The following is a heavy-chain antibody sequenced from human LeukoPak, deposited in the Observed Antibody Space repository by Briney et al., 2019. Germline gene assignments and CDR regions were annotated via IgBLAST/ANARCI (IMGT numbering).Heavy chain of an antibody. CDR2: INPSGGST. D-gene: IGHD5-12*01. J-gene: IGHJ4*02. CDR3: AVEARRGYSGYALLDY. CDR1: GYTFTSYY. V-gene: IGHV1-46*01. Sequence: ASVKVSCKASGYTFTSYYMHWVRQAPGQGLEWMGIINPSGGSTSYAQKFQGRVTMTRDTSTSTVYMGLSSLRSEDTAVYYCAVEARRGYSGYALLDYWGQGTLVTVSS.